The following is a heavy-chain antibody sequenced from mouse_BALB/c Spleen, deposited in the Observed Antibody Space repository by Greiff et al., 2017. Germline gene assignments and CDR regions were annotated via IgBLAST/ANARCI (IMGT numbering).Heavy chain of an antibody. V-gene: IGHV1S137*01. CDR3: ARHEDPYGPFDY. CDR1: GYTFTDYA. J-gene: IGHJ2*01. D-gene: IGHD1-1*02. CDR2: ISTYYGDA. Sequence: VQLQQSGAELVRPGVSVKISCTGSGYTFTDYAMHWVKQSHAKSLEWIGVISTYYGDASYNQKFKDKATLTADKSSSTVYMELSRLTSEDSAVYFCARHEDPYGPFDYWGQGTTLTVSA.